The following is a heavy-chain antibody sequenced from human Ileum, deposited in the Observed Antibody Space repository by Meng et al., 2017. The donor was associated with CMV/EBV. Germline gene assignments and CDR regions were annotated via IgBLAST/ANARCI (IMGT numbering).Heavy chain of an antibody. Sequence: ASVKVSCKASGYIFTAYFMHWVRQAPGQGLEWMGWINPTSGTTNFAQKFQGRVTLTRDTSITTAYMKLSNLKSDDTAVYFCAGGGVVTAGRAIDWWGQGTLVTVSS. CDR2: INPTSGTT. CDR1: GYIFTAYF. V-gene: IGHV1-2*02. D-gene: IGHD6-13*01. J-gene: IGHJ4*02. CDR3: AGGGVVTAGRAIDW.